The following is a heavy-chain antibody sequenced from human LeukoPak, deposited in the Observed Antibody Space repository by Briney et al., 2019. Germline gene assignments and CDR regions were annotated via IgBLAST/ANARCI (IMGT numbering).Heavy chain of an antibody. J-gene: IGHJ4*02. CDR3: ARGIVWFGRPQRGYFDY. CDR1: GGTFSSYY. D-gene: IGHD3-10*01. Sequence: SESLCLTCAVSGGTFSSYYLSWIRQPPGKGLEWVGEINHSGSTNYNASLKSRVTISVDTSKIQFYLKLSTVNPEDTAVYYCARGIVWFGRPQRGYFDYWGQGTLVTVSS. V-gene: IGHV4-34*01. CDR2: INHSGST.